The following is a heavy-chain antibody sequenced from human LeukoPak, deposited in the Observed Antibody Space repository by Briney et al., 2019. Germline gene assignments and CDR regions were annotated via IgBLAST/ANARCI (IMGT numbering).Heavy chain of an antibody. J-gene: IGHJ4*02. D-gene: IGHD2-2*01. V-gene: IGHV4-4*02. CDR1: GFTFNTYTM. Sequence: PGGSLRLSSAASGFTFNTYTMNWVRQPPGKGLEWIGEIHDDGGFHCNPLLKGRVAMSMDRSQNQFSLRLSSVTAADTAVYYCARDLGYQLLYWGQGIQVTVSS. CDR3: ARDLGYQLLY. CDR2: IHDDGGF.